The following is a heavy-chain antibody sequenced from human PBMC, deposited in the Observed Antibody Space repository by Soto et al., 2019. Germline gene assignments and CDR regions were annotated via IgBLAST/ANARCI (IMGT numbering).Heavy chain of an antibody. Sequence: QGRLRESGPQVVKPSATLSLNCNVSGGAFRSYFWSLMRQSPGKGLEWICNIHSSGRSNYNPSFKSRVSMSIDPSKNQFSVRLPSVTPADTAVYSCARDDPSDPWCQGILLTVSS. V-gene: IGHV4-59*01. CDR1: GGAFRSYF. CDR2: IHSSGRS. J-gene: IGHJ5*02. CDR3: ARDDPSDP.